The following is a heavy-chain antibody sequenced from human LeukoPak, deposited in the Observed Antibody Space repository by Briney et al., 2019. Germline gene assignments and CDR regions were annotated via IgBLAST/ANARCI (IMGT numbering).Heavy chain of an antibody. D-gene: IGHD2-2*01. J-gene: IGHJ5*02. CDR3: EKRQIPSFYAP. CDR2: ISYDGNSE. CDR1: GFTFSDYG. V-gene: IGHV3-30*18. Sequence: PGGSLRLSCAASGFTFSDYGMHWVRQAPGKGLEWVAVISYDGNSEYYADSVKGRFSISRDNSKDTLYLQMNSLRTEDTVVYYWEKRQIPSFYAPGGQGTLFPVSS.